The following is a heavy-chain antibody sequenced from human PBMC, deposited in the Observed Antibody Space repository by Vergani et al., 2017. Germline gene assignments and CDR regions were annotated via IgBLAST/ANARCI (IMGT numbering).Heavy chain of an antibody. CDR2: ISWNGGTT. J-gene: IGHJ4*02. D-gene: IGHD6-19*01. CDR1: GFTFDDYA. V-gene: IGHV3-43D*03. Sequence: EVQLVQSGGVVVQPGGSLRLSCAASGFTFDDYAMHWVRQAPGKGLEWVSLISWNGGTTYFADPVRVRFTISRDNSKNSLYLQMNSLRAEDTAFYYCAKDSLAVADNGESHFDYWGQGTLVTVSS. CDR3: AKDSLAVADNGESHFDY.